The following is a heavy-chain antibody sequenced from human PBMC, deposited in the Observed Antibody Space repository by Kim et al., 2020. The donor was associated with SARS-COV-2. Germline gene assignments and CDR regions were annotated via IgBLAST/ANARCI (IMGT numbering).Heavy chain of an antibody. D-gene: IGHD3-10*01. J-gene: IGHJ4*02. Sequence: ASVKVSCKASGYKFNSNGFSWVRQAPGQGLEWMGWISAYNGHTNYAERFQDRVTMTTDTSTTTAYMELRSLRSDDTAVYYCARDDGSGSYRFNYWGQGTLVIVSS. V-gene: IGHV1-18*01. CDR1: GYKFNSNG. CDR2: ISAYNGHT. CDR3: ARDDGSGSYRFNY.